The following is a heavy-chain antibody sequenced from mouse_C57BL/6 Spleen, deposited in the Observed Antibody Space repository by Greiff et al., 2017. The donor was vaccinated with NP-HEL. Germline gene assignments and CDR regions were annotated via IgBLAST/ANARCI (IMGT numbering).Heavy chain of an antibody. Sequence: QVQLQQSGAELVKPGASVKISCKASGYAFSSYWMNWVKQRPGKGLEWIGQIYPGDGDTNYNGKFKGKATLTADKSSSTAYMQLSSLTSEDSAVYFCARRGNWDEGYWYFDVWGTGTTVTVSS. CDR1: GYAFSSYW. CDR2: IYPGDGDT. J-gene: IGHJ1*03. CDR3: ARRGNWDEGYWYFDV. D-gene: IGHD4-1*01. V-gene: IGHV1-80*01.